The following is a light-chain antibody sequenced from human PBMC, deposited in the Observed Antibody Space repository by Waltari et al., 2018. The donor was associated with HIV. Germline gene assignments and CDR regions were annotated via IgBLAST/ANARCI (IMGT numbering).Light chain of an antibody. J-gene: IGLJ2*01. CDR3: SSYTTTNTVV. CDR2: DVD. Sequence: QSALTQPASVSGSPGQSITISCSGTSSDISPYNFVSWYQKHPDKAPKLLIYDVDTPPSGVSRRFAGSKSGDTASLTISAIQADDEADYFCSSYTTTNTVVFGGGTKVSVL. CDR1: SSDISPYNF. V-gene: IGLV2-14*03.